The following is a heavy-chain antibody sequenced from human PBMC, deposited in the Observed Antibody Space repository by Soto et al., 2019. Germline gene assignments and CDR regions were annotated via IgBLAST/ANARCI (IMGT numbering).Heavy chain of an antibody. V-gene: IGHV3-9*01. J-gene: IGHJ2*01. Sequence: GGSXRLSCSSSVFTFYDYSIHLFRQAPGKGLEWVSGISWNSGSIGYADSVKGRFTISRDNAKNSLYLQMNSLRAEDTALYYCAKDRKGYRSSPWYLDLWGRGTLVTV. CDR2: ISWNSGSI. CDR1: VFTFYDYS. CDR3: AKDRKGYRSSPWYLDL. D-gene: IGHD6-6*01.